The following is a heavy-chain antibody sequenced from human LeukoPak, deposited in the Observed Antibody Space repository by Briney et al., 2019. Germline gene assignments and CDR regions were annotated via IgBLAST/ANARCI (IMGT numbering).Heavy chain of an antibody. CDR1: GGSIRSSYYY. CDR2: IYDSGST. V-gene: IGHV4-39*01. J-gene: IGHJ3*02. CDR3: VRHRVRIPTTGEIDAFDI. D-gene: IGHD1-14*01. Sequence: SETLSLTCTVSGGSIRSSYYYWGWIRQPPGKGLEWIGSIYDSGSTYYNPSLKSRVTISVDTSKNQFSLKLNSVTAADTAVYYCVRHRVRIPTTGEIDAFDIWGQGTMVTVSS.